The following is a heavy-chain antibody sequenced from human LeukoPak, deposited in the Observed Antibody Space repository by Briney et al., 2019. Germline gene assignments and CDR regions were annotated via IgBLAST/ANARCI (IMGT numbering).Heavy chain of an antibody. CDR1: GGSFSGYY. V-gene: IGHV4-39*01. J-gene: IGHJ4*02. D-gene: IGHD3-3*01. CDR3: ARLNYDFWSGYYLGLDY. Sequence: SETLSLTCAVYGGSFSGYYWGWIRQPPGKGLEWIGSIYYSGSTYYNPSLKSRVTISVDTSKNQFSLKLSSVTAADTAVYYCARLNYDFWSGYYLGLDYWGQGTLVTVSS. CDR2: IYYSGST.